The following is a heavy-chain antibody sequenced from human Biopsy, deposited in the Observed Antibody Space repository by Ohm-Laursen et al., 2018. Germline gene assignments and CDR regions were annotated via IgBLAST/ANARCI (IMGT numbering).Heavy chain of an antibody. CDR3: AKDKGTFNFYYYGMDV. J-gene: IGHJ6*02. Sequence: SLRLSCAASGFTFSNSGMHWVRQAPGKGLEWVAAISYDGSKTDYGDSVKGRLNISRDNSKNTLDLQMSSLRVEDTAVYFCAKDKGTFNFYYYGMDVWGQGTTVIVSS. V-gene: IGHV3-30*18. CDR1: GFTFSNSG. CDR2: ISYDGSKT. D-gene: IGHD2/OR15-2a*01.